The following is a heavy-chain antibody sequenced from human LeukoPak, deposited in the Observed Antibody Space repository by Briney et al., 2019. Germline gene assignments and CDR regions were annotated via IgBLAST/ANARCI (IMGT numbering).Heavy chain of an antibody. V-gene: IGHV1-18*01. CDR1: GYTFVSYG. Sequence: ASVTVSCKASGYTFVSYGVSWVRQVPGQGLEWMAWISAYNGNIKYAQKFQGRVTVTTDTSTSTAYMELSSLRSEDTAVYYCARANMRIQLWLAFDYWGQGTLVTVSS. J-gene: IGHJ4*02. CDR3: ARANMRIQLWLAFDY. D-gene: IGHD5-18*01. CDR2: ISAYNGNI.